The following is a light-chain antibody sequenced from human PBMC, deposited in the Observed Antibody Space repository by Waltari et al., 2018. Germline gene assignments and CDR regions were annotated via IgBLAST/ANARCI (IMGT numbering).Light chain of an antibody. CDR2: AAS. Sequence: AIRMTQSPSSLSASTGDRVTITCRASQGIRSYLAWYQQKPGKAPKLLIYAASTLQSGVPSRFSGSGSGTDCTLTIICLQSEDFATYYCQQYYSYLLTFGGGTKVEIK. J-gene: IGKJ4*01. V-gene: IGKV1-8*01. CDR3: QQYYSYLLT. CDR1: QGIRSY.